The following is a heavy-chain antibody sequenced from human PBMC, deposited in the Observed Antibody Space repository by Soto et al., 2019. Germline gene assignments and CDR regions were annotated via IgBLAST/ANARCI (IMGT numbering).Heavy chain of an antibody. CDR2: IIPILGIA. Sequence: ASVKVSCKASGGTFSSYTISWVRQAPGQGLEWMGRIIPILGIANYAQKFQGRVTITADKSTSTAYMELSSLRSEDTAVYYCARDLEDCSGGSCYSYYYMDVWGKGTTVTVSS. V-gene: IGHV1-69*04. J-gene: IGHJ6*03. CDR1: GGTFSSYT. D-gene: IGHD2-15*01. CDR3: ARDLEDCSGGSCYSYYYMDV.